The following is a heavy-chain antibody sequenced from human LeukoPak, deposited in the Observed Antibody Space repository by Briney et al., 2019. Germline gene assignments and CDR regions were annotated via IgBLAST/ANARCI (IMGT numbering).Heavy chain of an antibody. D-gene: IGHD3-10*01. Sequence: SQTLSLTCAISGDNVSSNSAAWNRLTPSPSRGLESLGRTYYRSKLYNDYAVSVKSRITINPDTSKNQFSLQLNSVTPEDRAVYYCAREVRELYYGMDVWGQGTTVTVSS. CDR2: TYYRSKLYN. V-gene: IGHV6-1*01. CDR1: GDNVSSNSAA. CDR3: AREVRELYYGMDV. J-gene: IGHJ6*02.